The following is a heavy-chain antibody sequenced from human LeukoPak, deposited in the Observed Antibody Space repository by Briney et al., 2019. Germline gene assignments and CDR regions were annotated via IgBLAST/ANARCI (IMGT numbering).Heavy chain of an antibody. Sequence: SETLSLTCTVSGGSFSSYYWSWIRQPPGKGLEWIGYIYYSGSTNYSPSLKSRVTISVDTSKNQFSLKLSSVTAADTAVYYCARDRSGYSSGWPDAFDIWGQGTMVTVSS. V-gene: IGHV4-59*01. D-gene: IGHD6-19*01. CDR1: GGSFSSYY. J-gene: IGHJ3*02. CDR2: IYYSGST. CDR3: ARDRSGYSSGWPDAFDI.